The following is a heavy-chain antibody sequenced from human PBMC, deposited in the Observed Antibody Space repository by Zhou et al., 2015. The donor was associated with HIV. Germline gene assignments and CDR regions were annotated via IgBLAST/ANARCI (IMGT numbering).Heavy chain of an antibody. V-gene: IGHV3-11*01. J-gene: IGHJ3*02. CDR3: AGNGPTTNDAFDI. CDR2: SSSSGRTV. Sequence: QVQLVESGGGLVKPGGSLRLSCAASGFTFSDYYMSWIRQAPGKGLEWVSYSSSSGRTVYYADSVKGRFTISRDNAKNSLYLQMNNLRAEDTAVYYCAGNGPTTNDAFDIWGQGTMVSVSS. D-gene: IGHD2-8*01. CDR1: GFTFSDYY.